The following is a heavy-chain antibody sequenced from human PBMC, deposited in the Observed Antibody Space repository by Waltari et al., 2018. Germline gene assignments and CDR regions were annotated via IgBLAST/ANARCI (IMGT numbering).Heavy chain of an antibody. D-gene: IGHD2-15*01. J-gene: IGHJ4*02. CDR3: ARDRGRGLYLDS. V-gene: IGHV4-4*02. CDR2: VHRSGKA. Sequence: QLQLQESGPGLVKPSGTLSLTCAVSGDSMSSTYWWNWVRQSPGKGLEWIGQVHRSGKANYHPSFASRVTVSLDTANYQFSLKMTSATAADTAIYFCARDRGRGLYLDSWGPGTLVTVSP. CDR1: GDSMSSTYW.